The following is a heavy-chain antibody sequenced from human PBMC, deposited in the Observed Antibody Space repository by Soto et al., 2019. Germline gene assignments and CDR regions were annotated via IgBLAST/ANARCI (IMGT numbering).Heavy chain of an antibody. CDR1: GFTFSNYA. D-gene: IGHD3-22*01. Sequence: EVQLSESGGGLVQPGGSLRLACAASGFTFSNYAMSWVRQAPGKGLEWVSVISGNGGSTNYADSVKCRLMVSRDNSKNTPHYDISSLRAEDTAVYYCAKGETYRGSSRYSCLEKWGQGTLVTVS. J-gene: IGHJ4*02. CDR2: ISGNGGST. V-gene: IGHV3-23*01. CDR3: AKGETYRGSSRYSCLEK.